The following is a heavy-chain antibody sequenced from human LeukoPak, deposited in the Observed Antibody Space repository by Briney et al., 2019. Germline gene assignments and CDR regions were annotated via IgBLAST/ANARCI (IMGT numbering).Heavy chain of an antibody. J-gene: IGHJ4*02. CDR3: ATGTEQQWLSLDY. V-gene: IGHV3-15*01. CDR1: GSTLKNAW. D-gene: IGHD6-19*01. CDR2: IRSKTDGGTT. Sequence: TPGGSLRLSCVASGSTLKNAWMSWVRQAPGKGLEWVGRIRSKTDGGTTDYAAPVKGRFTISRDDSKNALYLQMNSLKTEDTAVYFCATGTEQQWLSLDYWGQGTLVTVSS.